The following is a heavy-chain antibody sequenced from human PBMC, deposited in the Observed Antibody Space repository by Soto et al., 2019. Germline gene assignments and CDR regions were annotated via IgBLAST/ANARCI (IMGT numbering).Heavy chain of an antibody. CDR3: ARLPPGYYSDSSGYDDAFDI. J-gene: IGHJ3*02. V-gene: IGHV4-39*01. D-gene: IGHD3-22*01. CDR2: IYYSGST. CDR1: GGSISSSSYY. Sequence: PSVTLSLTCTVSGGSISSSSYYWAWIRQPPGKGLVWIGSIYYSGSTYYNPSLKSLATISVDTAKNQFSMKLRSVTAADTAVYYCARLPPGYYSDSSGYDDAFDIWGQETMVTVSS.